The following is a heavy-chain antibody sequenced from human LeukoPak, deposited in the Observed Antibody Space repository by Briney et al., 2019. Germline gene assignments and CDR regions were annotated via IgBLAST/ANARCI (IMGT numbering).Heavy chain of an antibody. CDR3: ARKDYYTSGSYFFDY. V-gene: IGHV3-30-3*01. D-gene: IGHD3-10*01. CDR1: GFTFSSYA. CDR2: ISYDGSNK. J-gene: IGHJ4*02. Sequence: GGSLRLSCAASGFTFSSYAMHWVRQAPGKGLEWVAVISYDGSNKYYADSVKGRFTISRDNSKNTLYLQMNSLRAEDTAVYYCARKDYYTSGSYFFDYWGQGTLVTVSS.